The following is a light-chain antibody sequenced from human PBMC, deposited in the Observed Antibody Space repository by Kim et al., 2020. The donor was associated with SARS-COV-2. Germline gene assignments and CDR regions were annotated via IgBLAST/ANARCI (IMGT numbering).Light chain of an antibody. J-gene: IGKJ2*01. CDR2: AAS. CDR1: QGISSY. Sequence: DIQLTQSPSFLSASVGDRFTITCRASQGISSYLAWYQQKPGKAPKLLIYAASTLQSGVPSRFSGSGSGTEFTLTISSLQPEDFATYYCQQLNSYPPYTFGQGTKLEI. CDR3: QQLNSYPPYT. V-gene: IGKV1-9*01.